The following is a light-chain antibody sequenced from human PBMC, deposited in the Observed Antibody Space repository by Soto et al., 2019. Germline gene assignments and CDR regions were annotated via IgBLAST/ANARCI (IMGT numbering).Light chain of an antibody. CDR1: SSNIGASSD. V-gene: IGLV1-40*01. CDR3: ASYDSINRGV. J-gene: IGLJ2*01. Sequence: QSVLTQPPSVSGAPGQRVTISCTGSSSNIGASSDVHCHQHLAGTATNLLNNGNSNRPSGVPERFSGSKSGTSAPLAITGLQEEDEAYYCGASYDSINRGVFGGGTKLTVL. CDR2: GNS.